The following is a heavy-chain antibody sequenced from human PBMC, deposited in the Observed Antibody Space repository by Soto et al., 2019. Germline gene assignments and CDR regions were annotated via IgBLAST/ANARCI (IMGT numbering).Heavy chain of an antibody. Sequence: ASVKVSCKXSGYTFTSYGISWVRQAPGQGLEWMGWISAYNGNTNYAQKLQGRVTMTTDTSTSTAYMELRSLRSDDTAVYYCARDNPPGITIFGVVIIGMDVWGQGTTVTVSS. D-gene: IGHD3-3*01. CDR1: GYTFTSYG. CDR3: ARDNPPGITIFGVVIIGMDV. CDR2: ISAYNGNT. V-gene: IGHV1-18*04. J-gene: IGHJ6*02.